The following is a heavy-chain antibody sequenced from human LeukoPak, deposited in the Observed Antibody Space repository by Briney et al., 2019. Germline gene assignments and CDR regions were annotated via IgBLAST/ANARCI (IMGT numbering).Heavy chain of an antibody. D-gene: IGHD3-22*01. CDR1: GFTVSSNY. Sequence: PGGSLRLSCAASGFTVSSNYMSWVRQAPGKWLEWVSVIYSGGSTYYADSVKGRFTISRDNSKNTLYLQMNSLRAEDTAVYYCARVSGHPDYYDSSGYVGYWGQGTLVTVSS. CDR2: IYSGGST. V-gene: IGHV3-53*01. CDR3: ARVSGHPDYYDSSGYVGY. J-gene: IGHJ4*02.